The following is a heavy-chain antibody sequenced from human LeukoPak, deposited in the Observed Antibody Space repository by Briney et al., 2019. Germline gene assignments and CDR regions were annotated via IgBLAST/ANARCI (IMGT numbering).Heavy chain of an antibody. J-gene: IGHJ5*02. D-gene: IGHD6-19*01. CDR3: ARVVGQWLVGNNWFDP. V-gene: IGHV4-34*01. CDR2: INHSGST. Sequence: SETLSLTCAVYGGSSSGYYWSWIRQPPGKGLEWIGEINHSGSTNYNPSLKSRVTISVDTSKNQFSLKLSSVTAADTAVYYCARVVGQWLVGNNWFDPWGQGTLVTVSS. CDR1: GGSSSGYY.